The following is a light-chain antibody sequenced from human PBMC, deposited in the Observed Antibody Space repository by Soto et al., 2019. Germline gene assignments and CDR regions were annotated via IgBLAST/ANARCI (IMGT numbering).Light chain of an antibody. J-gene: IGKJ1*01. CDR2: DAS. Sequence: DIQVTHTPSTLSASVGDRVTITCRASQYISRWLAWYQQKPGGAPKLLIYDASCLESGVPSRFSGSGSGTEFPLTISSLQPDDFATYYCQQYNNYSFGQGTKVDIK. V-gene: IGKV1-5*01. CDR1: QYISRW. CDR3: QQYNNYS.